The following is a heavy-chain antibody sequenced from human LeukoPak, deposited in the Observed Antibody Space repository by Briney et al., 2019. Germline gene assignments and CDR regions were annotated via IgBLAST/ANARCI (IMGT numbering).Heavy chain of an antibody. CDR3: ARVEGYCSAGSCGNWFDP. CDR2: INPNNGGT. Sequence: ASVKVSRKYSGYTFVGYYTHWVRQAPGQGLDWMGWINPNNGGTKYAQKFQGRVTMTRDTSISTVYMELSSLRPDDTAVYYCARVEGYCSAGSCGNWFDPWGQGTLVTVSS. J-gene: IGHJ5*02. CDR1: GYTFVGYY. V-gene: IGHV1-2*02. D-gene: IGHD2-15*01.